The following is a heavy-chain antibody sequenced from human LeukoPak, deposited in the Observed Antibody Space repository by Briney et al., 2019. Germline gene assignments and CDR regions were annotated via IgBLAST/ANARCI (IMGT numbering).Heavy chain of an antibody. J-gene: IGHJ3*02. Sequence: PGGSLRLSCAASGFTFSSYWMNWVRQAPGKGLEWVATIKKDGSERYYVDSVKGRFTISRDNTKKSLYLQMNTLRAEDTAVYYLARDLAGPPQEAFDIWGQGTMVTVSS. CDR2: IKKDGSER. CDR1: GFTFSSYW. V-gene: IGHV3-7*01. CDR3: ARDLAGPPQEAFDI.